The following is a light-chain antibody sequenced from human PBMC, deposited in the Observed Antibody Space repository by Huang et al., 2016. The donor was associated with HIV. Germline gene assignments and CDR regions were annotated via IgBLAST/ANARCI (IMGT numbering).Light chain of an antibody. CDR1: QSIKSN. CDR3: QQYDYWPPVT. J-gene: IGKJ1*01. CDR2: GAS. Sequence: IVMTQSPVTLSVSPGEIAALSCRAGQSIKSNLAWYQQKPGQAPRLLIYGASTRATGVPARFSGSGSGTEFTLTINNLQSDDFAVYYCQQYDYWPPVTFGQGTKV. V-gene: IGKV3-15*01.